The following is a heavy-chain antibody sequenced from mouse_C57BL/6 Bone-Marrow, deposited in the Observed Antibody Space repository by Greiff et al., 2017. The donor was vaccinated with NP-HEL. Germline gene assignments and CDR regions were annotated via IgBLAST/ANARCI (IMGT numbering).Heavy chain of an antibody. D-gene: IGHD2-3*01. V-gene: IGHV10-3*01. Sequence: EVMLVESGGGSVQPKGSLKLSCAASGFTFNTYAMHWVRQAPGKGLEWVARIRSKSSNYATYYADSVKDRFTISRDDSQSMLYLQMNNLKTEDTAMYYCVRRFDGYLGYYFDYWGQGTTLTVSS. CDR2: IRSKSSNYAT. CDR1: GFTFNTYA. J-gene: IGHJ2*01. CDR3: VRRFDGYLGYYFDY.